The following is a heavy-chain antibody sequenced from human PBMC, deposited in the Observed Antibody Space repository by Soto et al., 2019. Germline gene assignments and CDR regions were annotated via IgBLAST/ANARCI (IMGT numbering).Heavy chain of an antibody. Sequence: ASVKVSCKASGYTFTSYYMHWVRHAPGQGLEWMGIINPSGGSTSYAQKFQGRVTMTRDTSTSTVYMELSSLRSEDTAVYYCARGQVVPAAMYYYYYGMDVWGQGTTVTVSS. D-gene: IGHD2-2*01. CDR1: GYTFTSYY. V-gene: IGHV1-46*03. CDR2: INPSGGST. CDR3: ARGQVVPAAMYYYYYGMDV. J-gene: IGHJ6*02.